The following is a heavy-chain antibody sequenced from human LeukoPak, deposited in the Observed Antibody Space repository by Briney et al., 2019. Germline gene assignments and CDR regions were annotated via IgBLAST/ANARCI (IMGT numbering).Heavy chain of an antibody. Sequence: GGSLRLSXAVSGFTVSSNYMSWVRQAPGKGLEWVSVIYSGGGTYYADSVKGRFTISRDNSKNTVYLQMNSLRAEDTAVYYCARTGDSQGYWGQGTLVTVSP. CDR3: ARTGDSQGY. J-gene: IGHJ4*02. V-gene: IGHV3-53*01. CDR2: IYSGGGT. CDR1: GFTVSSNY. D-gene: IGHD7-27*01.